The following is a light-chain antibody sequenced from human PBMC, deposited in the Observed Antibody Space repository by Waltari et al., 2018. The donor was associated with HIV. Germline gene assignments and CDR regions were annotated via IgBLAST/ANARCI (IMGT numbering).Light chain of an antibody. J-gene: IGLJ3*02. CDR2: EDN. CDR1: RGRIGSNY. CDR3: QSYDTKTHWV. Sequence: NFMLTQPHSVSGSAGKTVTIPCTRYRGRIGSNYVQRFQQRPGSSPRTLIFEDNQRPSGVSDRFSASIDSSSNSASLTISGLKTEDEGHYYCQSYDTKTHWVFGGGSKLTVL. V-gene: IGLV6-57*01.